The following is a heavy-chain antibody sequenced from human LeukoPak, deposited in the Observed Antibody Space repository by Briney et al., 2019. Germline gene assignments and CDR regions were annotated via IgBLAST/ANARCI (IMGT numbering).Heavy chain of an antibody. V-gene: IGHV3-23*01. CDR2: ISRGGIS. CDR1: GFTFSVYD. CDR3: ARSPSDYDSSGYYPDAFDI. Sequence: GGSLRLSCAASGFTFSVYDMYWIRQSPGKGLECVSVISRGGISYYADSVKGRFTISRDNSKNTLYLQMNSLRAEDTAVYYCARSPSDYDSSGYYPDAFDIWGQGTMVTVSS. D-gene: IGHD3-22*01. J-gene: IGHJ3*02.